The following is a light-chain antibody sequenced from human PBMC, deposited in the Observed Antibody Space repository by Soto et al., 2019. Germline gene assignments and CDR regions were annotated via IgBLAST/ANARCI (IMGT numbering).Light chain of an antibody. CDR2: GAS. CDR1: QAISNY. CDR3: QQYDNLPIT. Sequence: DIQMTQSPSSLSASVGDRVTITCQASQAISNYLNWYQQKPGKAPKLLIYGASNLETGVPSRFSGSGSGTDFPFTISSLQPEDIGTYYCQQYDNLPITFGQGTRLEIK. V-gene: IGKV1-33*01. J-gene: IGKJ5*01.